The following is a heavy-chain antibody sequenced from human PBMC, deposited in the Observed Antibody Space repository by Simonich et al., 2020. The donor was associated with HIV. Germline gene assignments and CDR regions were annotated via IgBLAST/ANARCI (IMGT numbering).Heavy chain of an antibody. CDR2: INHSGST. CDR3: ARGFYQRLYYFDY. Sequence: QVQLQQWGAGLLKPSETLSLTCAVYGGSFSGYYWSWIRQPPGKGLEWIGEINHSGSTNTNPSLKSRVTISVDTSKNQFSLKLSSVTAADTAVYYCARGFYQRLYYFDYWAREPWSPSPQ. CDR1: GGSFSGYY. D-gene: IGHD2-2*01. J-gene: IGHJ4*02. V-gene: IGHV4-34*01.